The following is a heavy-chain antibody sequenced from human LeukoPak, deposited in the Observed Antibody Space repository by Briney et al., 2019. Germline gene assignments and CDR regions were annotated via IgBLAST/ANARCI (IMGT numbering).Heavy chain of an antibody. V-gene: IGHV4-31*03. CDR3: ARDVSYGYFDY. CDR2: IYYSGST. J-gene: IGHJ4*02. D-gene: IGHD5-18*01. Sequence: SETLSLTCTVSGGSISSGGYYWSWIREHPGKGLEWIGYIYYSGSTYYNPSLNSRVTISVDTSKNQFSLKLSSVTAADTAVYYCARDVSYGYFDYWGQGTLVTVSS. CDR1: GGSISSGGYY.